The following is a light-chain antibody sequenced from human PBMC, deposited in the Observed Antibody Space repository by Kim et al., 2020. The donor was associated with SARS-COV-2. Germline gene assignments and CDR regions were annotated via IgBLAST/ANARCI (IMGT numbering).Light chain of an antibody. CDR2: QDT. J-gene: IGLJ3*02. CDR1: KLGDKY. Sequence: VSPVQTANITCSGDKLGDKYAFWYQQQPGQSPVLLIYQDTKRPSGIPERFSGSNSGITATLTISETQTMDEADYYCQAWDRSTAVFGGGTQLTVL. CDR3: QAWDRSTAV. V-gene: IGLV3-1*01.